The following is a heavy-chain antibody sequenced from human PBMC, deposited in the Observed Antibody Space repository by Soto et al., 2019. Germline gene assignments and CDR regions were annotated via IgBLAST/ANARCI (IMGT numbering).Heavy chain of an antibody. V-gene: IGHV1-46*01. D-gene: IGHD3-16*01. J-gene: IGHJ6*02. Sequence: VRLVQSGAELKKPGASVKLSCQASGYTFTSYHIHWVRQAPGQGLEWMGVLNPNGGSPTYAQRFQGRVTMTGDTSTSTGHRELTGLRSEDTAVYYCARLEYGFGGLPDGMDIWGQGSTVVVSS. CDR2: LNPNGGSP. CDR1: GYTFTSYH. CDR3: ARLEYGFGGLPDGMDI.